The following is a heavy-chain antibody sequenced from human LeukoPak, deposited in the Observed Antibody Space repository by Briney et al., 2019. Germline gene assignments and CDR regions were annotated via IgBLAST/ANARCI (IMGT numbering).Heavy chain of an antibody. V-gene: IGHV4-34*01. Sequence: SETLSLTCAVYGGSFSGYYWSWIRQPPGKGLEWIGEINHSGSTNYNPSLKSRVTISVDTSKNQFSLKLSSVTAADTAVYYCARRVLRYFDWSLWGQRTLVTVSS. J-gene: IGHJ4*02. CDR1: GGSFSGYY. CDR3: ARRVLRYFDWSL. CDR2: INHSGST. D-gene: IGHD3-9*01.